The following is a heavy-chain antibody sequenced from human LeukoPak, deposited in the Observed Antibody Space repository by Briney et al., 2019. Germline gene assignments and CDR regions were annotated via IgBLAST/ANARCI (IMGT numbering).Heavy chain of an antibody. CDR3: ASSVWGSYRYFDY. V-gene: IGHV3-21*01. D-gene: IGHD3-16*02. CDR1: GFPLSSYS. J-gene: IGHJ4*02. CDR2: ISSSSSSI. Sequence: SLLLCCAASGFPLSSYSMNWVRQAPGKGLEWVSSISSSSSSIYYADSVKGRFTISRDNAKNSLYLQMNSLRAEDTAVYYCASSVWGSYRYFDYWGEGNLVTVSS.